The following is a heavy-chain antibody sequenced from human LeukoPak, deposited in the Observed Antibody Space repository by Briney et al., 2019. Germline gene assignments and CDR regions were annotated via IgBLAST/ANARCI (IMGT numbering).Heavy chain of an antibody. CDR2: VGGDGHVT. Sequence: GGSLRLSCAASGFTFSTYVMSWVRRPPGKGLAWVSSVGGDGHVTYYADSVKGRFTISRDNSKNTLFLQMDSLRVEDTAVYYCAKEHEYSSGWYGDSGYWGQGTLVTVSS. J-gene: IGHJ4*02. CDR3: AKEHEYSSGWYGDSGY. CDR1: GFTFSTYV. D-gene: IGHD6-19*01. V-gene: IGHV3-23*01.